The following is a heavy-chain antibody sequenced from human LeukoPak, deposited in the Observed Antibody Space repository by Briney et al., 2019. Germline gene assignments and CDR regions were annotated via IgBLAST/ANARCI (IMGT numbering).Heavy chain of an antibody. Sequence: PSETLSPTCTVSGGSISSGDYYWSWFRQPPGKGLEWIGYIYYSGSTYYNPSLKSRVTISVDTSKNQFSLKLSSVTAADTAVYYCARVSLERRYYYYGMDVWGQGTTVTVSS. CDR1: GGSISSGDYY. D-gene: IGHD1-1*01. V-gene: IGHV4-30-4*01. CDR3: ARVSLERRYYYYGMDV. CDR2: IYYSGST. J-gene: IGHJ6*02.